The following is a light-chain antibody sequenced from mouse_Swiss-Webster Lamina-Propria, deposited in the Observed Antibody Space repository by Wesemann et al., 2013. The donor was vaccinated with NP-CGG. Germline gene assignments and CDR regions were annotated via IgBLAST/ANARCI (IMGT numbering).Light chain of an antibody. CDR2: SAS. CDR1: QNVGTN. CDR3: QQYNSYPLT. V-gene: IGKV6-15*01. J-gene: IGKJ5*01. Sequence: QSQKFMSTSVGDRVSATCKASQNVGTNVAWYQQKPGQSPKALIYSASYRYSGVPDRFTGSGSGTDFTLTISNVQSEDLAEYFCQQYNSYPLTFGAGTKLELK.